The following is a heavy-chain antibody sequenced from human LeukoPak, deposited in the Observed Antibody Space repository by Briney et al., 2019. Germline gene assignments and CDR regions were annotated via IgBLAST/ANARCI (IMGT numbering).Heavy chain of an antibody. Sequence: ASVKVSCKASGYTFTSYDINWVRQAPGQGLEWMGWINPNSGGTNYAQKFQGRVTMTRDTSISTAYMELSRLRSDDTAVYYCARGNVWESFDYWGQGTLVTVSS. CDR3: ARGNVWESFDY. D-gene: IGHD1-26*01. V-gene: IGHV1-2*02. CDR1: GYTFTSYD. J-gene: IGHJ4*02. CDR2: INPNSGGT.